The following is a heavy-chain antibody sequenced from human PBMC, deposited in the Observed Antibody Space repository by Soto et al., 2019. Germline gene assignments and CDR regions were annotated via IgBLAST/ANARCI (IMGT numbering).Heavy chain of an antibody. V-gene: IGHV1-2*04. CDR3: AREYRGSGSFPDY. J-gene: IGHJ4*02. CDR1: GYTFTGYY. D-gene: IGHD3-10*01. Sequence: ASVKVSCKASGYTFTGYYMHWVRQAPGQGLEWMGWINPNSGGTNYAQKFQGWVTMTRDTSISTAYMELSRLRSDDTAVYYWAREYRGSGSFPDYGAQETLVTVSS. CDR2: INPNSGGT.